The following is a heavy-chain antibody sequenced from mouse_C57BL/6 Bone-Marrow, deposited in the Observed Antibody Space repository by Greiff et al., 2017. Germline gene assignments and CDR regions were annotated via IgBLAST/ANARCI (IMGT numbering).Heavy chain of an antibody. J-gene: IGHJ3*01. CDR3: ARRPYYYGSSYWFAY. D-gene: IGHD1-1*01. CDR1: GYTFTSYG. CDR2: IYPRSGNN. V-gene: IGHV1-81*01. Sequence: VQLQESGAELARPGASVKLSCKASGYTFTSYGISWVKQRPGQGLEWIGEIYPRSGNNYYNEKFKGKATLTADKSSSTAYMELRSLTSEDSAVYFCARRPYYYGSSYWFAYRGQGTLVTVSA.